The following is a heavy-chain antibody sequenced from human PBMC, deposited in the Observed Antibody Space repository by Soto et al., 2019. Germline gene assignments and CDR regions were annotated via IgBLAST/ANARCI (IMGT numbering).Heavy chain of an antibody. D-gene: IGHD3-22*01. CDR2: ISGSGGST. V-gene: IGHV3-23*01. J-gene: IGHJ6*02. Sequence: EVQLLESGGGLVQPGGSLRLSCAASGFTFSSYAMSWVRQAPGKGLEWVSAISGSGGSTYYADSVKVRFTISRDNSKNPLYLQMNSLRAEDTAVYYCAKDLQYYYDSSGYYGEYYYYYYGMDVWGQGTTVTVSS. CDR3: AKDLQYYYDSSGYYGEYYYYYYGMDV. CDR1: GFTFSSYA.